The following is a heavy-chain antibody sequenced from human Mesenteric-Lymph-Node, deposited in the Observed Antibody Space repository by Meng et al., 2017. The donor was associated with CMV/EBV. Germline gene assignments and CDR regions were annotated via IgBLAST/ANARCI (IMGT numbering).Heavy chain of an antibody. CDR1: GFTFSSYA. J-gene: IGHJ6*02. D-gene: IGHD3-10*01. CDR2: ISYDGSNK. CDR3: AKEMDGSGSYYHYYYYYGMDV. Sequence: GGSLRLSCAASGFTFSSYAMHWVRQAPGKGLEWVAVISYDGSNKYYADSVKGRFTISRDNSKNTLYLQMNSLRAEDTAVYYCAKEMDGSGSYYHYYYYYGMDVWGQGTTVTVSS. V-gene: IGHV3-30-3*01.